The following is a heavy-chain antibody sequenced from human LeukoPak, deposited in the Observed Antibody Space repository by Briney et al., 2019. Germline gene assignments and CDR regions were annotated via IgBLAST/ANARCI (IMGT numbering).Heavy chain of an antibody. CDR3: TTDLGLTMIRGVLVS. CDR2: IKNKGDGETT. D-gene: IGHD3-10*01. J-gene: IGHJ4*02. Sequence: GGSLRLSCADSGFSFTNAWMSWVRQAPGKGLEWVGRIKNKGDGETTDYAAPVKGRFTLSRDDSKATLYLQMNSLQTAGTAVYYCTTDLGLTMIRGVLVSWGRGTLVTVSS. V-gene: IGHV3-15*01. CDR1: GFSFTNAW.